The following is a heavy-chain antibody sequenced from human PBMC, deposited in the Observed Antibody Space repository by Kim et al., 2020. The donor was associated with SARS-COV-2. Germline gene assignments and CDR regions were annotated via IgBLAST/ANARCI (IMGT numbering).Heavy chain of an antibody. CDR1: GGSISSSSYY. CDR2: IYYRGST. Sequence: SETLSLTCTVSGGSISSSSYYWGWIRQPPGKGLEWIGSIYYRGSTYYNPSLKSRVTISVDTSKNQFSLKLTSVTAADTAVYYCASPYVDTAMGVGYWGQG. CDR3: ASPYVDTAMGVGY. D-gene: IGHD5-18*01. V-gene: IGHV4-39*01. J-gene: IGHJ4*02.